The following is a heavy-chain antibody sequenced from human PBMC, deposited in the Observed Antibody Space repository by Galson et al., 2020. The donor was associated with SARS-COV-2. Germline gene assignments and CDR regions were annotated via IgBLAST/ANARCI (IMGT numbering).Heavy chain of an antibody. V-gene: IGHV3-23*01. CDR2: ISGSGSGT. D-gene: IGHD3-16*01. Sequence: GSLRLSCAASGFTFSGYAMSWVRQAPGKGLEWVSAISGSGSGTYYADSVRGRFTISRDNSKNTLYLQMNSLRAEDTAVYYCAKYDGGYYYYGMDVWGQGTTVTVSS. CDR1: GFTFSGYA. CDR3: AKYDGGYYYYGMDV. J-gene: IGHJ6*02.